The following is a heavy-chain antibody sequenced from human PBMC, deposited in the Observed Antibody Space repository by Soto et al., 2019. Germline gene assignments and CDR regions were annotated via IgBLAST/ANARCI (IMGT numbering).Heavy chain of an antibody. CDR1: GFTLSSYW. CDR3: ARVPGSGYNYGSTFDY. J-gene: IGHJ4*02. CDR2: IKQDGSEK. D-gene: IGHD5-18*01. V-gene: IGHV3-7*05. Sequence: EVRLVESGGGLVQPGGSLRLSCAASGFTLSSYWMSWVRQAPGKGLEWVANIKQDGSEKYYVDSVKGRFTISRDNAKNSLYLQMNSLRAEDTAVYYCARVPGSGYNYGSTFDYWGQGTLVTVSS.